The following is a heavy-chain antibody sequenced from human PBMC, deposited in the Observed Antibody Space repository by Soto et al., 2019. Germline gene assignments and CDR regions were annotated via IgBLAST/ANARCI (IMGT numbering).Heavy chain of an antibody. Sequence: GGSLRLSCAASGFTYSTYGMHWVRQAPGKGLEWVAVISFDGNSKYYAEYVKGRFTISRDNSKNTMDMQMNSLRVEDTAVYYCARDSSDSSGYYSHWGQGTLVTVPQ. V-gene: IGHV3-30*03. CDR3: ARDSSDSSGYYSH. CDR2: ISFDGNSK. CDR1: GFTYSTYG. D-gene: IGHD3-22*01. J-gene: IGHJ1*01.